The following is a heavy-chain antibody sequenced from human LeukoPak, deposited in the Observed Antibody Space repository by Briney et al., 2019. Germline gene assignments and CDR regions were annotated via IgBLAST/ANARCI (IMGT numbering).Heavy chain of an antibody. CDR1: GYSVSSGYY. V-gene: IGHV4-38-2*02. J-gene: IGHJ4*02. D-gene: IGHD2-2*01. CDR2: IYYSGST. CDR3: ARVQGYCSSTSCYAEIYYFDY. Sequence: SETLSLTCTVSGYSVSSGYYWGWIRQPPGKGLEWIGSIYYSGSTYYNPSLKSRVTISVDTSKNQFSLKLSSVTAADTAVYYCARVQGYCSSTSCYAEIYYFDYWGQGTLVTVSS.